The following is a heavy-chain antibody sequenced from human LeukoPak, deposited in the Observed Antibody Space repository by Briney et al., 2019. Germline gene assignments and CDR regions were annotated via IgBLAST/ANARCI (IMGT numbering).Heavy chain of an antibody. J-gene: IGHJ5*02. Sequence: SETLSLTCTVSGGSISSSSYYWGWIRQPPGKGLEWIGSIYYSGSTYYNPSLKSRVTISVDTSKNQFSLKLSSVTAADTAVHYCARHEPAVVVTAIDSRFDPWGQGTLVTVSS. CDR1: GGSISSSSYY. CDR3: ARHEPAVVVTAIDSRFDP. V-gene: IGHV4-39*01. CDR2: IYYSGST. D-gene: IGHD2-21*02.